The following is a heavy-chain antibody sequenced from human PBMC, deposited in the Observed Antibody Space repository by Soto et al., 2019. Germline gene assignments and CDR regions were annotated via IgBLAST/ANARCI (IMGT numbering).Heavy chain of an antibody. Sequence: GESLKISCKGSGYSFTSYWIGWVRQMPGKGLEWMGIIYPGDSDTRYSPSFQGQVTISADKSISTAYLQWSSLKASDTAMYYCARLPHYYDSKPVGMDVWGQGTPVTVSS. D-gene: IGHD3-22*01. V-gene: IGHV5-51*01. J-gene: IGHJ6*02. CDR1: GYSFTSYW. CDR3: ARLPHYYDSKPVGMDV. CDR2: IYPGDSDT.